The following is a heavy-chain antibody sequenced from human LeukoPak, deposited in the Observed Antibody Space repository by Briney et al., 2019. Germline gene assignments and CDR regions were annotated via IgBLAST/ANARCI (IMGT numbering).Heavy chain of an antibody. D-gene: IGHD1-26*01. CDR3: ARDNGVGAYFDY. Sequence: SEALSLTCSVSGASISNSTYYWGWIRQPPGKGLEWIGSIFHSGTTYYNPSLKSRLTISVDTSKNQFSLKLSSVTAADTAVYYCARDNGVGAYFDYWGQGTLVTVSS. V-gene: IGHV4-39*07. CDR2: IFHSGTT. CDR1: GASISNSTYY. J-gene: IGHJ4*02.